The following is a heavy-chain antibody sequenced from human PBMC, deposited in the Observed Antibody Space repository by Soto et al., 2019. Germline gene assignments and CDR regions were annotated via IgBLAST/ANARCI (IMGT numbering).Heavy chain of an antibody. J-gene: IGHJ6*02. CDR3: AHRRLGYTSPDYNGLDV. CDR1: GFSLSTTGEG. CDR2: VHWNDDK. D-gene: IGHD5-18*01. V-gene: IGHV2-5*01. Sequence: QITLKEAGPTLVKPTQTLTLTCTFSGFSLSTTGEGVFWIRQPPGKAPEWLALVHWNDDKRYSPSLRPRLTIRKDTSRTQVVLSLTNLYPVDTGTYYCAHRRLGYTSPDYNGLDVWGQGTTVIVSS.